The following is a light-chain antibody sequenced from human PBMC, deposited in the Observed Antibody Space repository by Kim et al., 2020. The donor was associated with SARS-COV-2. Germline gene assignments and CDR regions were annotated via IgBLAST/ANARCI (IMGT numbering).Light chain of an antibody. CDR2: AAS. CDR3: QQSYSTPFS. V-gene: IGKV1-39*01. J-gene: IGKJ3*01. Sequence: ASVGDRVTITCRASQSISSYLNWYQQKPGKAPKLLIYAASSLQSGVPSRFSGSGSGTDFTLTISSLQPEDFATYYCQQSYSTPFSFGPGTKVDIK. CDR1: QSISSY.